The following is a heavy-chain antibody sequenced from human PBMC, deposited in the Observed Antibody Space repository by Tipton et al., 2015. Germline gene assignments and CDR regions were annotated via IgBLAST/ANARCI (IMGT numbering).Heavy chain of an antibody. D-gene: IGHD6-19*01. CDR3: AKTRCVSGTSCSRNYFDP. V-gene: IGHV4-59*01. CDR2: SSYSGST. Sequence: GSLRLSCAASGFTFSDFYMVWIRQAPGKGLDWIGYSSYSGSTFYNPSLRGRLSISLDTAKNRVSLRLNSVTAADTAVYYCAKTRCVSGTSCSRNYFDPWGQGTLVTVSA. CDR1: GFTFSDFY. J-gene: IGHJ5*02.